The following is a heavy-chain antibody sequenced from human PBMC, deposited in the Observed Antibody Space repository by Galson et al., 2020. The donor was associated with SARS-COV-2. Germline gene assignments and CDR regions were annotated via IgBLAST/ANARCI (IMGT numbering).Heavy chain of an antibody. CDR3: ARNKQLLFDF. Sequence: SETLSLTCTVSGDSISSGGSYWSWIRQHPGKGLEWIGYINYSGNTYYNPSLKSRITLSVDTSKNQFSLKLSSVTAADTAIYFCARNKQLLFDFWGQGTLVSVTS. V-gene: IGHV4-31*03. CDR2: INYSGNT. CDR1: GDSISSGGSY. D-gene: IGHD5-18*01. J-gene: IGHJ4*02.